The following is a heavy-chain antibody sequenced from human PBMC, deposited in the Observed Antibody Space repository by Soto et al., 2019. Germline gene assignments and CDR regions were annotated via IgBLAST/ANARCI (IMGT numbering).Heavy chain of an antibody. CDR1: GGSFNTYA. CDR3: ARGDYYYDSSGYRNNWFDP. D-gene: IGHD3-22*01. Sequence: ASVKVSCKTSGGSFNTYAISWVRQATGQGLEWMGWMNPNSGNTGYAQKFQGRVTMTRNTSISTAYMEMSSLRSEDTAVYYCARGDYYYDSSGYRNNWFDPWGKGTMVTFSS. V-gene: IGHV1-8*01. CDR2: MNPNSGNT. J-gene: IGHJ5*02.